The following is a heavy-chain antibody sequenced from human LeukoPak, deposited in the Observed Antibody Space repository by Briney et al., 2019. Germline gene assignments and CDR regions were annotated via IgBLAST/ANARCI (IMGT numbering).Heavy chain of an antibody. V-gene: IGHV1-18*01. CDR2: ISAYNGNT. D-gene: IGHD2-15*01. J-gene: IGHJ6*02. Sequence: GASVKVSCKASGYTFTSYGISWVRQAPGQGLEWMGWISAYNGNTNYAQKLQGRVTMTTDTSTSTAYMELRSLRSDDTAVYYCARVRGCSGGSCYHYYYYGMDVWGQGTTVTVSS. CDR3: ARVRGCSGGSCYHYYYYGMDV. CDR1: GYTFTSYG.